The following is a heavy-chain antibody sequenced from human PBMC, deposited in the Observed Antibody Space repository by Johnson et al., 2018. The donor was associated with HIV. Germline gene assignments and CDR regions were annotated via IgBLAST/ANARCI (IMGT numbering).Heavy chain of an antibody. CDR3: VRVMGGYYSSSFGNAFDI. D-gene: IGHD6-6*01. CDR1: GFTFSDYY. CDR2: ISYDGSNK. Sequence: QMQLVESGGGLVKPGGSLRLSCAASGFTFSDYYMSWIRQAPGKGLEWVAVISYDGSNKYYADSVKGRFTISRDNAKNCLYLQMNSLRVEDTALYYCVRVMGGYYSSSFGNAFDIWGQGTMVTVSS. V-gene: IGHV3-30*13. J-gene: IGHJ3*02.